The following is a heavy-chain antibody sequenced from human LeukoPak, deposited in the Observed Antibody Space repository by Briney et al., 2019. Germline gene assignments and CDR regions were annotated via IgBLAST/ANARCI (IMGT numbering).Heavy chain of an antibody. Sequence: GGSLRLSCAASGFTFSSYSMNSVRQPPGNGLEWVLSISSSSSYIYYADSVKGRFTISRDNAKNSLYLQMNSLRAEDTAVYYCARDSHRYYYDSSGYYGPLWGQGTLVTVSS. CDR3: ARDSHRYYYDSSGYYGPL. J-gene: IGHJ4*02. D-gene: IGHD3-22*01. V-gene: IGHV3-21*01. CDR2: ISSSSSYI. CDR1: GFTFSSYS.